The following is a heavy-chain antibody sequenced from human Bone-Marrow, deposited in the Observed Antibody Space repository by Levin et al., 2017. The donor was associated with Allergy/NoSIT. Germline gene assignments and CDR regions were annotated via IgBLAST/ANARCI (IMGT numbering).Heavy chain of an antibody. CDR2: IKSKIHGGTP. CDR3: TKEGYGDYHDY. J-gene: IGHJ4*02. CDR1: GFTFSNAW. Sequence: GGSLRLSCVASGFTFSNAWMSWVRQAPGKGLEWVGRIKSKIHGGTPDFAAPLEGRFTISRDDSKNTLFLQLNSLRIEDTAVYFCTKEGYGDYHDYWGQGTLVTVSS. V-gene: IGHV3-15*01. D-gene: IGHD4-17*01.